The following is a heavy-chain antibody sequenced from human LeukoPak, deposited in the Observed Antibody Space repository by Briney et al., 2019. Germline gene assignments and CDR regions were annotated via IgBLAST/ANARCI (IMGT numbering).Heavy chain of an antibody. D-gene: IGHD5-24*01. J-gene: IGHJ4*02. V-gene: IGHV3-48*01. CDR3: ARDYKYAFDN. Sequence: GSLRLSCAASGFTFSDYSMNWVRQAPGKGLEWISYIGIDSGNTNYADSVKGRFTISGDKDKNSLYLQMNSLRVEDTAVYYCARDYKYAFDNWGQGTLVTVSS. CDR1: GFTFSDYS. CDR2: IGIDSGNT.